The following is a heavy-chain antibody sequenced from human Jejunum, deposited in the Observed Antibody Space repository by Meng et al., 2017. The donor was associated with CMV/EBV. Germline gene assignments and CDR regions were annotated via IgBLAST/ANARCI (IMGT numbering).Heavy chain of an antibody. CDR3: ARGSYDYWSGHHNFWSGYLPYGMDV. Sequence: VRPPPGKGLAWVATIKQDGSEKHYVDSVKGRFTISRDNAKNSLYLQMNSLRVEDSAVYYCARGSYDYWSGHHNFWSGYLPYGMDVWGQGTTVTVSS. J-gene: IGHJ6*02. D-gene: IGHD3-3*01. CDR2: IKQDGSEK. V-gene: IGHV3-7*01.